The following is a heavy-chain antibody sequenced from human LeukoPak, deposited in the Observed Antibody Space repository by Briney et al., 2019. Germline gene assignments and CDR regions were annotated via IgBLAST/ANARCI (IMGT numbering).Heavy chain of an antibody. CDR1: GGSISSYY. CDR3: ARITLLCPIVVVPAANWYFDL. CDR2: IYYSGST. D-gene: IGHD2-2*01. J-gene: IGHJ2*01. V-gene: IGHV4-59*01. Sequence: SETLSLTCTVSGGSISSYYWNWIRQPPGKGLEWIGYIYYSGSTNYNPSLKSRVTISVDTSKNQFSLKLSSVTAADTAVYYCARITLLCPIVVVPAANWYFDLWGRGTLVTLSS.